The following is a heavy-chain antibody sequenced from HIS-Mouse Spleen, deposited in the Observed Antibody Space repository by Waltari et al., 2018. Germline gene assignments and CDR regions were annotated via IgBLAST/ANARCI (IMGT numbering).Heavy chain of an antibody. V-gene: IGHV3-9*01. CDR3: AKDGRSLNY. J-gene: IGHJ4*02. CDR1: GFTFDAYA. Sequence: EVQLVESGGGLVQPGRSLRLSCAASGFTFDAYARHWVRQAPGKGLEWVSGISWNSGSIGYADSVKGRFTISRDNAKNSLYLQMNSLRAEDTALYYCAKDGRSLNYWGQGTLVTVSS. CDR2: ISWNSGSI.